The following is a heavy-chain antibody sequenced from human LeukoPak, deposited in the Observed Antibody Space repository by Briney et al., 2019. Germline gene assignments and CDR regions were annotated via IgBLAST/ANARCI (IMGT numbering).Heavy chain of an antibody. CDR1: GYTFTDYY. CDR2: INPHSGGT. D-gene: IGHD3-10*01. Sequence: GASVKVSCKTSGYTFTDYYMHWVRQAPGQGLEGMGRINPHSGGTYYAQKFQGRVTMTRDSSTSTAYMELSNLRSDDTAVYYCARDGPSMVRAVIPFDIWGQGTMVTVSS. V-gene: IGHV1-2*06. J-gene: IGHJ3*02. CDR3: ARDGPSMVRAVIPFDI.